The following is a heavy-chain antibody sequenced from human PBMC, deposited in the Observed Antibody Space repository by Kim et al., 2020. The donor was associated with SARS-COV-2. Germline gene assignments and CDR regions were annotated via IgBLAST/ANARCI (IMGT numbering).Heavy chain of an antibody. D-gene: IGHD3-16*01. V-gene: IGHV1-69*04. J-gene: IGHJ5*02. CDR3: AREGGGGWFDP. CDR2: A. Sequence: ANYAQKFQGRVTITADKSTSTAYMELSSLRSEDTAVYYCAREGGGGWFDPWGQGTLVTVSS.